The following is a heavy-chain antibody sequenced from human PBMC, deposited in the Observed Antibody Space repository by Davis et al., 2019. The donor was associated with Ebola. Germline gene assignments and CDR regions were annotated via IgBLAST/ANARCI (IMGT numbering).Heavy chain of an antibody. J-gene: IGHJ5*02. D-gene: IGHD3-16*02. V-gene: IGHV1-3*01. Sequence: AASVKVSCKASGYTFTSYPMHWVRQALGQRLEWMGWINAGNGNTKYSQMFQGRVSITRDTSSSTAYMELSSLRSEDTAVYYCARAYRPDYDYVWGSYRYYNWFDPWGQGTLVTVSS. CDR3: ARAYRPDYDYVWGSYRYYNWFDP. CDR2: INAGNGNT. CDR1: GYTFTSYP.